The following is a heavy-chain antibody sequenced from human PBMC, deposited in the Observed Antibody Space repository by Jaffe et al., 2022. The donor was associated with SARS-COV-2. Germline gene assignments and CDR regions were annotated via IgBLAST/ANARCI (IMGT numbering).Heavy chain of an antibody. Sequence: EVQLVESGGGLVKPGRSLRLSCTASGFTFGDYAMSWFRQAPGKGLEWVGFIRSKAYGGTTEYAASVKGRFTISRDDSKSIAYLQMNSLKTEDTAVYYCTRDLIGSGTISGYYWGQGTLVTVSS. D-gene: IGHD3-10*01. V-gene: IGHV3-49*05. CDR2: IRSKAYGGTT. CDR3: TRDLIGSGTISGYY. J-gene: IGHJ4*02. CDR1: GFTFGDYA.